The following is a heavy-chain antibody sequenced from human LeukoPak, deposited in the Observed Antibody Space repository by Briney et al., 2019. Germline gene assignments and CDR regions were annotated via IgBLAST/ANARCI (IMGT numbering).Heavy chain of an antibody. CDR1: GYTFTNNA. D-gene: IGHD2-8*01. J-gene: IGHJ4*02. V-gene: IGHV1-3*01. CDR3: ARLKYCTNGVCYAGFDY. Sequence: GASVKVSCKTSGYTFTNNAVHWVRQAPGQRLEWMGWINAGNGNTKYSQKFQGRVTITRDTSADTAYMELSSLRSEDTAVYYCARLKYCTNGVCYAGFDYWGQGTLVTVSS. CDR2: INAGNGNT.